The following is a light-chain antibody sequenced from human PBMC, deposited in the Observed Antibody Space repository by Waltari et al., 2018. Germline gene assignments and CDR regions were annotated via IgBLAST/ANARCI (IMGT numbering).Light chain of an antibody. Sequence: DIQMTQSPSTLSASVGDTVTITCRASQSIDNWLAWYQQKPGKAPKLLIYKASTLESGVPSGFSGSGSGTEFTLTISSLQPDDFATYYCQQCDTYSFTFGQGTKLEIK. V-gene: IGKV1-5*03. CDR3: QQCDTYSFT. J-gene: IGKJ2*01. CDR2: KAS. CDR1: QSIDNW.